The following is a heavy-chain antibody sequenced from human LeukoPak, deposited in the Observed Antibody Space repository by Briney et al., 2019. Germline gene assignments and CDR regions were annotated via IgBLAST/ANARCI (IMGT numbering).Heavy chain of an antibody. J-gene: IGHJ6*02. Sequence: GGSLRLSCSASGFTFSIYTMYWVRQAPGKGLEYVSTISGSGNGGSTYYADSVKGRFTISRDDAKSSLYLQMNSLRAEDTAVYYCARRNAMDVWGQGTTVIVFS. CDR2: ISGSGNGGST. V-gene: IGHV3-64*04. CDR3: ARRNAMDV. CDR1: GFTFSIYT.